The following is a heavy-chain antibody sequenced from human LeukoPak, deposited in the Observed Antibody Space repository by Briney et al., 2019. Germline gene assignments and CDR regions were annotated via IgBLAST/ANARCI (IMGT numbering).Heavy chain of an antibody. CDR2: IDHSGST. D-gene: IGHD6-6*01. CDR1: GGSFSGYY. V-gene: IGHV4-34*01. CDR3: AGNIAARLDY. Sequence: SETLSLTCAVYGGSFSGYYWSWIRQPPGKGLEWSGEIDHSGSTNYNPSLKSRVTISVDTSKNQFSLKLSSVTAADTAVYYCAGNIAARLDYWGQGTLVTVSS. J-gene: IGHJ4*02.